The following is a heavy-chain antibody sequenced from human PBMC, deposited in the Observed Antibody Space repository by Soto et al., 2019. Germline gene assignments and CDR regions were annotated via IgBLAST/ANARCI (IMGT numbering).Heavy chain of an antibody. V-gene: IGHV1-69*01. CDR3: ATSRGFYAAMDV. Sequence: QVHLVQSGAEVKKPGSSVKVSCRVSGGSFRDYAISWVRQAPGQGPEWMGGIMAVFGTATYAQRFQGRVTMSADESTSTAYMDLSSLTSRDAAVYYCATSRGFYAAMDVWGQGTTVSVSS. CDR2: IMAVFGTA. J-gene: IGHJ6*02. CDR1: GGSFRDYA. D-gene: IGHD3-16*01.